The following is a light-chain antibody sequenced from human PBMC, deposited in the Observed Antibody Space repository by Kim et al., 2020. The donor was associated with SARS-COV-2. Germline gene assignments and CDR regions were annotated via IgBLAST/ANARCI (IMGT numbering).Light chain of an antibody. Sequence: AIRMTQSPSSFSASTGDRVTITCRASQGISSYLAWYQQKPGKAPKLLIYAASTLQSGVPSRISGSGSGTDFTLTISCLQSEEFATYYCQQYYSYPYTFGQGTKLEI. CDR2: AAS. CDR3: QQYYSYPYT. CDR1: QGISSY. J-gene: IGKJ2*01. V-gene: IGKV1-8*01.